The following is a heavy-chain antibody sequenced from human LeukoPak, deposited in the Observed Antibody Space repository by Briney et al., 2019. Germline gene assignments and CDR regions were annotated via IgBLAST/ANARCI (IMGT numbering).Heavy chain of an antibody. CDR3: ARLPERSDLLPSYANSFDW. Sequence: SETLSLTCTVSGGSISSTNYYWAWIRQPPGKGLEWIGNIYYSGSTYYNASLNSRITMSIDTSKNRFSLRLSSVTAAHTAVFFCARLPERSDLLPSYANSFDWWGQGTLVTVSS. CDR2: IYYSGST. J-gene: IGHJ4*02. D-gene: IGHD3-9*01. V-gene: IGHV4-39*01. CDR1: GGSISSTNYY.